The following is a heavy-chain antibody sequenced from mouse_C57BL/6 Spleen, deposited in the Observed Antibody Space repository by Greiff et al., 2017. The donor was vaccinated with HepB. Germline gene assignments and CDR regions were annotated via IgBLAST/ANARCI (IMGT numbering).Heavy chain of an antibody. J-gene: IGHJ4*01. D-gene: IGHD1-1*02. Sequence: VQLQQSGAELARPGASVKLSCKASGYTFTSYGISWVKQRTGKGLEWIGEIYPRSGNTYYNEKFKGKATLTADKSSSTAYMELRSLTSEDSAVYFCAKEDYDYDAMDYWGQGTSVTVSS. CDR3: AKEDYDYDAMDY. V-gene: IGHV1-81*01. CDR1: GYTFTSYG. CDR2: IYPRSGNT.